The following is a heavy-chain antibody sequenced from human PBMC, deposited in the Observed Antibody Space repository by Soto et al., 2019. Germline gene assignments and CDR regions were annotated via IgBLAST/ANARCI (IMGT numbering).Heavy chain of an antibody. V-gene: IGHV2-5*02. CDR3: AHMGRYYDILTGYSWTIDY. Sequence: QITLKESGPTLVKPTQTLTLTCTFSGFSLSTSGVGVGWIRQPPGKALEWLALIYWDDDKRYSPSLKSRLTITKDTSKNQVFLTMTNMDPVDTATYSCAHMGRYYDILTGYSWTIDYWGQGTLVTVSS. J-gene: IGHJ4*02. CDR1: GFSLSTSGVG. D-gene: IGHD3-9*01. CDR2: IYWDDDK.